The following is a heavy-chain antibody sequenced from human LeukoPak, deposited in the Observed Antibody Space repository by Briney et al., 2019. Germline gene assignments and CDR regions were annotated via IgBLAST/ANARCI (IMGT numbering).Heavy chain of an antibody. J-gene: IGHJ4*02. CDR1: GFTVSSNY. CDR2: IYSGGTT. V-gene: IGHV3-66*01. D-gene: IGHD6-13*01. CDR3: AKEIYTSTWYPRVGLDY. Sequence: GGSLRLSCAASGFTVSSNYMSWVRQAPGKGLEWVSIIYSGGTTYYADSVKGRFTISRDNSENTLYLQMNSLRGEDTAVYYCAKEIYTSTWYPRVGLDYWGQGTLVTVSS.